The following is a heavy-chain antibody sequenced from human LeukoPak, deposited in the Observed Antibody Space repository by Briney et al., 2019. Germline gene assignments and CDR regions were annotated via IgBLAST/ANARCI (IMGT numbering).Heavy chain of an antibody. J-gene: IGHJ5*02. CDR2: INPNSGGT. Sequence: GASVKVSCKASGYTFTGYYMHWVRQAPGQGLEWMGRINPNSGGTNYAQKFQGRVTMTRDTSISTAYMELSRLRSDDTAVYYCARSSMVYASWFDPWGQGTLVTVSS. CDR1: GYTFTGYY. D-gene: IGHD2-8*01. CDR3: ARSSMVYASWFDP. V-gene: IGHV1-2*06.